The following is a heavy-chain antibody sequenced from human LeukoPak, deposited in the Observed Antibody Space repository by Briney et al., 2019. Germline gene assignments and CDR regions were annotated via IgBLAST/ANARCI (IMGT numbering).Heavy chain of an antibody. CDR3: ARGGVRTAASSLGY. V-gene: IGHV1-2*02. D-gene: IGHD6-13*01. CDR1: GYTFSSYS. CDR2: INPNSGGT. J-gene: IGHJ4*01. Sequence: ASVKVSCKASGYTFSSYSINWVRQAPGQGLEWMGWINPNSGGTNFAQKFRGRVTMTRDTSITTAYMELTRLKSDDTAVYYCARGGVRTAASSLGYWGQGTLVTVSS.